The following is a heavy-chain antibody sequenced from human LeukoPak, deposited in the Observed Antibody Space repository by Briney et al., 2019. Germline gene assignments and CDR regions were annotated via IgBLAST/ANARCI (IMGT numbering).Heavy chain of an antibody. CDR1: GGSISSGSYY. Sequence: PSETLSLTCTVSGGSISSGSYYWSWIRQPAGKGLEWIGRIYTSGSTNYNPSLKSRVTISVDTSKNQFSLKLSSVTAADTAVYYCARDSGSCYLDYWGQGTLVTVSS. D-gene: IGHD1-26*01. CDR2: IYTSGST. J-gene: IGHJ4*02. V-gene: IGHV4-61*02. CDR3: ARDSGSCYLDY.